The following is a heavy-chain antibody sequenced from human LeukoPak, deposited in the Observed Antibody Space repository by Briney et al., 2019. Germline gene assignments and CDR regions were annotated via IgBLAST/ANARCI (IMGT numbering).Heavy chain of an antibody. CDR3: ARDRGDGYNDY. D-gene: IGHD5-24*01. J-gene: IGHJ4*02. Sequence: GGSLRLSXAASGFTFSSYNMNWVRQAPGKGLEWVSSISSSSSYIYYADSVKGRFTISRDNAKNSLYLQMNSLRAEDTAVYYCARDRGDGYNDYWGQGTLVTVSS. V-gene: IGHV3-21*01. CDR1: GFTFSSYN. CDR2: ISSSSSYI.